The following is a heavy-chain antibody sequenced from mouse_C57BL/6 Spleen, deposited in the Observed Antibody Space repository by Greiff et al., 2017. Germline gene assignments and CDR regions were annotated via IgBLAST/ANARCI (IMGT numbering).Heavy chain of an antibody. CDR2: INPSNGGT. Sequence: QVQLQQPGTELVKPGASVKLSCKASGYTFTSYWMHWVKQRPGQGLEWIGNINPSNGGTNYNEKFKSKATLTVDKSSSTAYMQLSSLPSEDSAVYYCARDGYPFYAMDYWGQGTSVTVSS. CDR1: GYTFTSYW. J-gene: IGHJ4*01. V-gene: IGHV1-53*01. CDR3: ARDGYPFYAMDY. D-gene: IGHD2-3*01.